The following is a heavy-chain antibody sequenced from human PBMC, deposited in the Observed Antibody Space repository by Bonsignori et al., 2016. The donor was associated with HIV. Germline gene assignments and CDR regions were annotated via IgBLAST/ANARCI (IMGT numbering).Heavy chain of an antibody. V-gene: IGHV3-48*02. J-gene: IGHJ4*02. CDR3: ATSVEGHFPS. CDR2: MTSNSVTI. D-gene: IGHD2/OR15-2a*01. Sequence: VRQMPGKGLEWVSYMTSNSVTIKYAASVEGRFTISRDNARNLVFLQMNSLTDDDTAVYYCATSVEGHFPSWGRGILVTVSS.